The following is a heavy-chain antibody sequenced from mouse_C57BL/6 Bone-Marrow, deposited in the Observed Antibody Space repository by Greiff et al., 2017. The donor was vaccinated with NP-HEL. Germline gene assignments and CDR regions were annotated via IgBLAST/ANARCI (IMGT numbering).Heavy chain of an antibody. CDR1: GYTFTSYW. Sequence: QVQLKQPGAELVMPGASVKLSCKASGYTFTSYWMHWVKQRPGQGLEWIGEIDPSDSYTNYNQKFKGKSTLTVDKSSSTAYMQLSSLTSEDSAVYYCGREDGSSYRYWYFDVWGTGTTVTVSS. CDR2: IDPSDSYT. D-gene: IGHD1-1*01. J-gene: IGHJ1*03. CDR3: GREDGSSYRYWYFDV. V-gene: IGHV1-69*01.